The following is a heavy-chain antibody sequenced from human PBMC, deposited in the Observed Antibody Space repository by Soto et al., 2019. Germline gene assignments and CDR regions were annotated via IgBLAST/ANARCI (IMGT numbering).Heavy chain of an antibody. CDR3: ATPKAAAGTNTRGPYYYGMDV. Sequence: QVQLVQSGAEVKKPGSSVKVSCKASGGTFSSYAISWVRQAPGQGLEWMGGIIPIFGTANYAQKFQGRVTITADKSTSTAYMELNSLRSEDTAVYYCATPKAAAGTNTRGPYYYGMDVWGQGTTVTVSS. V-gene: IGHV1-69*06. J-gene: IGHJ6*02. D-gene: IGHD6-13*01. CDR1: GGTFSSYA. CDR2: IIPIFGTA.